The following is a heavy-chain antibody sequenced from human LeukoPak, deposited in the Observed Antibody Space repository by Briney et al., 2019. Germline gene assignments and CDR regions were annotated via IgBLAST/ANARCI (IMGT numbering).Heavy chain of an antibody. V-gene: IGHV3-23*01. Sequence: PGGSLRLSCAASGLTFSSYAMSWVRQAPGKGLEWVSAISGSGGSTYYADSVKGRFTISRDNSKNTLWLQMNSLRAEDTAVYYCAKDRIVSSIFFYYYYGMDVWGQGTTVTVSS. CDR1: GLTFSSYA. CDR2: ISGSGGST. CDR3: AKDRIVSSIFFYYYYGMDV. J-gene: IGHJ6*02. D-gene: IGHD5/OR15-5a*01.